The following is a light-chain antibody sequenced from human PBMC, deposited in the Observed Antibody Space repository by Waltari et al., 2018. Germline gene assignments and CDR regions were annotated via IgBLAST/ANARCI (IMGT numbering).Light chain of an antibody. CDR3: QVWDSSSDHVV. Sequence: SYVLTQPPSVSVAPGQTARITCGGNNIGSKTVPWYQQKPGQAPVLVVYHDSDRPSGIPERFSGSNSGNTATLTISRVEAGDEADYYCQVWDSSSDHVVFGGGTKLTVL. CDR1: NIGSKT. J-gene: IGLJ2*01. V-gene: IGLV3-21*02. CDR2: HDS.